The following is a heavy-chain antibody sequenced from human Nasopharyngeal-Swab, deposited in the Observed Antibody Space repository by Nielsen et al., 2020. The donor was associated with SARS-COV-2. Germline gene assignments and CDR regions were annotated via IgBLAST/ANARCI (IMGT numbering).Heavy chain of an antibody. J-gene: IGHJ4*01. V-gene: IGHV3-53*01. CDR1: GFTVSTNY. CDR3: STTPSGSGSSYSEEY. CDR2: IYAGGST. Sequence: GESLKISCAASGFTVSTNYMTWVRQAPGKGLEWVSGIYAGGSTYYADSVKGRFTIIRDNSKNTLHLQMNSLRADDAAVYYCSTTPSGSGSSYSEEYWGQGTLVTVSS. D-gene: IGHD1-26*01.